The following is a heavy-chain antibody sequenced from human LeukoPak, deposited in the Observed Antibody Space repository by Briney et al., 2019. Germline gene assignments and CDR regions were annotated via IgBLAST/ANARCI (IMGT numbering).Heavy chain of an antibody. D-gene: IGHD1-14*01. CDR3: ASEGNLGTFNPFDY. J-gene: IGHJ4*02. CDR2: IIPIFGTA. CDR1: GGTFSSYA. V-gene: IGHV1-69*13. Sequence: SVKVSCKASGGTFSSYAISWVRQAPGQGLEWMGGIIPIFGTANYAQKFQGRVTITADESTSTAYMELSSLRSGDTAVYYCASEGNLGTFNPFDYWGQGTLVTVSS.